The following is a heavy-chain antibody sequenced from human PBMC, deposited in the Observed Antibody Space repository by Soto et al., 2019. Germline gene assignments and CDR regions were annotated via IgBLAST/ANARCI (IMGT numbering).Heavy chain of an antibody. D-gene: IGHD4-17*01. J-gene: IGHJ4*02. CDR3: ARRTEYGDPRNSDFDC. V-gene: IGHV3-23*01. CDR1: GFTFSTYA. CDR2: ISGSGGST. Sequence: GGSLRLSCAASGFTFSTYAMTWVRQAPGKGLEWVSAISGSGGSTFYADSVKGRFTISRDNSKNTLYLQMNSLRAEDTAVYYCARRTEYGDPRNSDFDCWGQGTLVTVSS.